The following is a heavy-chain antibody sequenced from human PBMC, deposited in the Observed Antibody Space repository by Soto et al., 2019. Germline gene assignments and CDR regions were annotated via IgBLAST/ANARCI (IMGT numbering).Heavy chain of an antibody. CDR3: ARAPGHYGDYQFDY. Sequence: QVQLVESGGGVVQPGRSLRLSCAASGFTFSSYAMHWVRQAPGKGLEWVAVISYDGSNKYYADSVKGRFTISRDNSKNMLYLQMKSLRVEETAVYYCARAPGHYGDYQFDYWGQGTLVTVSS. J-gene: IGHJ4*02. V-gene: IGHV3-30-3*01. CDR1: GFTFSSYA. D-gene: IGHD4-17*01. CDR2: ISYDGSNK.